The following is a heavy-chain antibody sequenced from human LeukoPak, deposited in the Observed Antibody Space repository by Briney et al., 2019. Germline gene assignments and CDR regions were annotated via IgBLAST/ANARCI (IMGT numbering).Heavy chain of an antibody. J-gene: IGHJ4*02. Sequence: GGSLRLSCAASGYTFSSYSINWVRQAPGKGLEWVSSISVRSNYIYYADSVRGRFRISRDDARASLYLQMNSLRAEDTAVYYCVRLRRNSDTSGFYYYYDFWGQGTLVTVSS. CDR3: VRLRRNSDTSGFYYYYDF. CDR2: ISVRSNYI. CDR1: GYTFSSYS. D-gene: IGHD3-22*01. V-gene: IGHV3-21*01.